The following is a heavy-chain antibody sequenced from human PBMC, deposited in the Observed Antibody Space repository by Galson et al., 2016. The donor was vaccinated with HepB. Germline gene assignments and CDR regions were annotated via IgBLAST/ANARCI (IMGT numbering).Heavy chain of an antibody. CDR1: GGSFSSEA. D-gene: IGHD3-10*01. V-gene: IGHV1-69*13. J-gene: IGHJ6*02. CDR3: AMPLTLVRGVLITAYGLDV. CDR2: IIPMFGTA. Sequence: SVKVSCKASGGSFSSEAISWVRQGPGQGLEWMGGIIPMFGTADYAQKFQGSVTITADESTKTGDMELSILRSEETAVYYCAMPLTLVRGVLITAYGLDVWGQGTTVTVSS.